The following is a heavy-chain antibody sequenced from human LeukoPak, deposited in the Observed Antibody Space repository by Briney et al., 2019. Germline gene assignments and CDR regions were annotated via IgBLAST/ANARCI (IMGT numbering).Heavy chain of an antibody. V-gene: IGHV3-7*01. D-gene: IGHD6-13*01. Sequence: GGSPRLSCVASGFTFSSFWMSWVRQAPGKGLEFVANIDQDGSVRNHVDSVKGRFIISRDNAKNSLYLQMDSLRAEDTAVYFCARDPGSSSFDYWGLGTPVTVSS. CDR2: IDQDGSVR. CDR1: GFTFSSFW. J-gene: IGHJ4*02. CDR3: ARDPGSSSFDY.